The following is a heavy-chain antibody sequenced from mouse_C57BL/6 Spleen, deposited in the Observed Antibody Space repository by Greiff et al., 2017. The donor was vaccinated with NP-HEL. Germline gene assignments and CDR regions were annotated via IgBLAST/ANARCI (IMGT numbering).Heavy chain of an antibody. Sequence: EVKLQESGEGLVKPGGSLKLSCAASGFTFSSYAMSWVRQTPEKRLEWVAYISSGGDYIYYADNVKGRVTISRDNARNTLYLQMSSLKSEDTAMYYCTRVDGYAMDYWGQGTSVTVSS. J-gene: IGHJ4*01. V-gene: IGHV5-9-1*02. CDR3: TRVDGYAMDY. CDR1: GFTFSSYA. D-gene: IGHD2-3*01. CDR2: ISSGGDYI.